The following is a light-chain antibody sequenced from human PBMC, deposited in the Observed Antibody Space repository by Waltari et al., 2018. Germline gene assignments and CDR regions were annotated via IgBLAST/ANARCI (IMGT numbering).Light chain of an antibody. CDR2: KAS. Sequence: DIQMTQSPSTLSASVGDRVTITCRASQSVNRWLAWYQQKPGKAPKRLIAKASAVQNGVVPWVSGGGSGTEFTLTISNLQPDNSSTYYCQQYEAFPVTFGHGTKVEIK. J-gene: IGKJ1*01. V-gene: IGKV1-5*03. CDR3: QQYEAFPVT. CDR1: QSVNRW.